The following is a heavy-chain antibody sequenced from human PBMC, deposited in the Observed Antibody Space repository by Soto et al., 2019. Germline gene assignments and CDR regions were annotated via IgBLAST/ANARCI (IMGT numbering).Heavy chain of an antibody. CDR1: GFTVSSNY. Sequence: EVQLVESGGGLVQPGGSLRLSCAASGFTVSSNYMSWVREAPGKGLEWVSVIYSGGSTCYADSVKGRFTISRDNSKNTLYLQMNGLRAEDTAVYYCARNWSRMDVWGQGTTVTVSS. CDR2: IYSGGST. V-gene: IGHV3-66*01. CDR3: ARNWSRMDV. J-gene: IGHJ6*02. D-gene: IGHD1-1*01.